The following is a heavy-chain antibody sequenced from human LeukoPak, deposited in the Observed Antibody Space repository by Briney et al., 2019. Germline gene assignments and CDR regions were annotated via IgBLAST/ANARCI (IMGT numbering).Heavy chain of an antibody. CDR2: IYTSGST. J-gene: IGHJ6*03. V-gene: IGHV4-4*07. CDR3: AMNYGVGGPLGYYYYMDV. CDR1: GGSISSYY. D-gene: IGHD3-3*01. Sequence: PSETLSLTCTVSGGSISSYYWSWIRQPAGKGLEWIGRIYTSGSTNYNPSLKSRVTMSVDTSKNQFSLKLSSVTAADTAVYYCAMNYGVGGPLGYYYYMDVWGKGTTVTISS.